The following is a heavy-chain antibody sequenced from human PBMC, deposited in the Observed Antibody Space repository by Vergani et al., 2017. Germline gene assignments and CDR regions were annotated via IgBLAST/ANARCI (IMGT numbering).Heavy chain of an antibody. J-gene: IGHJ6*02. CDR3: ARPCATTPDYYYDCGMDV. V-gene: IGHV1-18*04. CDR1: GYTFTSYG. Sequence: QVHLVQSGAEVKKPGASVKVSCKASGYTFTSYGISWVRQAPGQGLEWMGWISAYNGNTNYAQKLQGRVTMTTDTSTSTAYMELRSLRSDDTAVYYCARPCATTPDYYYDCGMDVWGQGTTVTVSS. D-gene: IGHD4-11*01. CDR2: ISAYNGNT.